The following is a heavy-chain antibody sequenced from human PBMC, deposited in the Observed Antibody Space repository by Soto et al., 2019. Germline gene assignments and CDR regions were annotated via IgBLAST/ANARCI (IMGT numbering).Heavy chain of an antibody. Sequence: PSETLSLTCAVSGGSINSYYWSWIRQPPGKGLEWIGYIYYSGTTNYNPSLKSRVTISLGTSKNQFSLKLSSVTAADTAVYFCARAMVRDLTYWYFDLWGRGALVTVSS. V-gene: IGHV4-59*01. D-gene: IGHD3-10*01. CDR2: IYYSGTT. CDR1: GGSINSYY. J-gene: IGHJ2*01. CDR3: ARAMVRDLTYWYFDL.